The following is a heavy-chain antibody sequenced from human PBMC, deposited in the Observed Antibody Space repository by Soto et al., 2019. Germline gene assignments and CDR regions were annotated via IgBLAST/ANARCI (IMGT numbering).Heavy chain of an antibody. D-gene: IGHD2-2*01. V-gene: IGHV3-30*03. CDR2: ISYDGSNK. CDR3: ASSQGSSTSLEIYYYYYYGMDV. CDR1: GFTFSSYG. J-gene: IGHJ6*02. Sequence: GGSLRLSCAASGFTFSSYGMHWVRQAPGKGLEWVAVISYDGSNKYYADSVKGRFTISRDNSKNTLYLQMNSLRAEDTAVYYCASSQGSSTSLEIYYYYYYGMDVWGQGTTVTVSS.